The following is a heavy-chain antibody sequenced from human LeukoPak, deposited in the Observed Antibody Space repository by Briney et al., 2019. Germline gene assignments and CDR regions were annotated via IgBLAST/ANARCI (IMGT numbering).Heavy chain of an antibody. Sequence: GGFLRLSCAASGFTFSSYSMNWVRQAPGKGLEWVSSISSSSYIYYADSVKGRFTISRDNAKNSLYLQMNSLRAEDTAVYYCARCGGDCYGHFDYWGQGTLVTVSS. CDR1: GFTFSSYS. CDR2: ISSSSYI. J-gene: IGHJ4*02. V-gene: IGHV3-21*01. D-gene: IGHD2-21*02. CDR3: ARCGGDCYGHFDY.